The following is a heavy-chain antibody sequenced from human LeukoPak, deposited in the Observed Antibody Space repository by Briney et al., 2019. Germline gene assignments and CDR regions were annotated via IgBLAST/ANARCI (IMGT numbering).Heavy chain of an antibody. J-gene: IGHJ4*02. CDR1: GGSLSSSSYY. Sequence: SETLSLTCTVSGGSLSSSSYYWGWIRQPPGKGLEWTGSIYYSGSTYYNPSLKSRVTISVDTSKNQFSLKLSSVTAADTAVYYCAREDYYDSSGYFNYWGQGTLVTVSS. CDR3: AREDYYDSSGYFNY. CDR2: IYYSGST. D-gene: IGHD3-22*01. V-gene: IGHV4-39*07.